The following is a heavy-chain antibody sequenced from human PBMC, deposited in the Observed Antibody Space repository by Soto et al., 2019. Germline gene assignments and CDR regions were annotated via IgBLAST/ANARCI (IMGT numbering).Heavy chain of an antibody. CDR2: INRDGTTT. CDR3: ARGPHYYYYYMDV. V-gene: IGHV3-74*03. J-gene: IGHJ6*03. CDR1: GFTFSNYW. Sequence: EVHLVESGGGLVQPGGSLRLSCAASGFTFSNYWMYWVRQAPGKGLVWVSRINRDGTTTTYADSVKGRFTIARDNAKNTRYLQMNSLSAEDPAVYYCARGPHYYYYYMDVWGKGTTVTVSS.